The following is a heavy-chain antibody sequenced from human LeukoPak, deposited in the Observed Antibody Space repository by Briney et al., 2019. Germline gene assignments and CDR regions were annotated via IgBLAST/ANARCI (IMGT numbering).Heavy chain of an antibody. CDR2: IIPIFGTA. V-gene: IGHV1-69*13. J-gene: IGHJ4*02. CDR1: GGTFSSYA. Sequence: GASVKVSCKASGGTFSSYAISWVRQAPGQGLEWMGGIIPIFGTANYAQKFQGRVTITADQSTSTAYMELSSLRSEDTAVYYCARDRGPGDLAAAVYWGQGTLVTVSS. D-gene: IGHD6-13*01. CDR3: ARDRGPGDLAAAVY.